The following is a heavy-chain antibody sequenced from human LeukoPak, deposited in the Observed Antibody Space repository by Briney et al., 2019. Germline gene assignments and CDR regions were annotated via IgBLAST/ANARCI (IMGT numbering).Heavy chain of an antibody. CDR2: ISGTGSVT. CDR3: AKFPPRVVAATKPPEGY. J-gene: IGHJ4*02. V-gene: IGHV3-23*01. CDR1: GFTFNRFA. D-gene: IGHD2-15*01. Sequence: PGGSLRLSCTASGFTFNRFAINWVRQAPGKGLEWVSVISGTGSVTYYEDSVKGRFTISRDNSNNTVFLQMHSLRAEDTAVYYCAKFPPRVVAATKPPEGYWGQGTLVTVSS.